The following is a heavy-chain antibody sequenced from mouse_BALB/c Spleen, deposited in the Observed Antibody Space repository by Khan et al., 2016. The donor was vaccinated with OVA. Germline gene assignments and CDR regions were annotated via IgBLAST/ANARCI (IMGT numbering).Heavy chain of an antibody. D-gene: IGHD1-3*01. CDR2: IWAGGSP. Sequence: QVQLKQSGPGLVAPSQTLSITCTVSGFSFSNYGVHWVRQPPGKGLEWLGVIWAGGSPNHNSALMSRLSISKDDSKSQVFLTMTSLQNEDTAMYYCARAFYNGAWFAYWGQGTLVTVSA. J-gene: IGHJ3*01. CDR3: ARAFYNGAWFAY. V-gene: IGHV2-9*02. CDR1: GFSFSNYG.